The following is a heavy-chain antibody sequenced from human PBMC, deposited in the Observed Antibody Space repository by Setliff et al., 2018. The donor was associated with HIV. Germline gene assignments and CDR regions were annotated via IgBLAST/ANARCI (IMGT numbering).Heavy chain of an antibody. CDR1: GFTFSSYE. CDR2: ISSSGSTI. Sequence: GGSLRLSCAASGFTFSSYEMNWVRQAPGKGLEWLSYISSSGSTIYYADSVKGRFTVSRDNAKNSLYLQMNSLRAEDTAVYYCAKYTRGGSIFYYMDVWGKGTTVTVSS. V-gene: IGHV3-48*03. CDR3: AKYTRGGSIFYYMDV. J-gene: IGHJ6*03. D-gene: IGHD3-3*01.